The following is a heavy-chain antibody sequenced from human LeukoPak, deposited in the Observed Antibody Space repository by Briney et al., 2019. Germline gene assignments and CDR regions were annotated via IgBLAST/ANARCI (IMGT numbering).Heavy chain of an antibody. V-gene: IGHV1-69*13. CDR3: ASEWGDYYGSGSYYTSYFDY. Sequence: SVKVSCKASGGTFSSYAISWVRQAPGQGLEWMGGIILFFGTANYAQKFQGRVTITADESTSTAYMELSSLRSEDTAVYYCASEWGDYYGSGSYYTSYFDYWGQGTLVTVSS. D-gene: IGHD3-10*01. J-gene: IGHJ4*02. CDR1: GGTFSSYA. CDR2: IILFFGTA.